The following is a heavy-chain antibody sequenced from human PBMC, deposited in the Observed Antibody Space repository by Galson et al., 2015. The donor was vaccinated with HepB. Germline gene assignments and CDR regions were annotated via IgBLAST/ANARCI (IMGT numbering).Heavy chain of an antibody. CDR2: ISGSGTNT. CDR3: AKHLLLVPAAYFDY. V-gene: IGHV3-23*01. Sequence: SLRLSCAASGFSFSSYAMSWVRQAPGKGLEWVSAISGSGTNTYYADSVKGRFTISRDNSKNTLYLQMNSLRAEDTAVYYCAKHLLLVPAAYFDYWGQGTLVTVSS. D-gene: IGHD2-2*01. CDR1: GFSFSSYA. J-gene: IGHJ4*02.